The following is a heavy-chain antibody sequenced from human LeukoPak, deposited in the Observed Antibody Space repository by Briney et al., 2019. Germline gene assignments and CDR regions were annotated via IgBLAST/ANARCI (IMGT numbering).Heavy chain of an antibody. D-gene: IGHD3-22*01. CDR1: GGSISSYS. Sequence: SETLSLTCTVSGGSISSYSWSCIRQPPGKGLEWIGYIYHSASTNCNPSLKSRLTISVDTSKNQFSLKLTSVTAADTAVYYCARSPLAFYDSSGYPRVWFDPWGQGTLVTVSS. V-gene: IGHV4-59*01. CDR2: IYHSAST. CDR3: ARSPLAFYDSSGYPRVWFDP. J-gene: IGHJ5*02.